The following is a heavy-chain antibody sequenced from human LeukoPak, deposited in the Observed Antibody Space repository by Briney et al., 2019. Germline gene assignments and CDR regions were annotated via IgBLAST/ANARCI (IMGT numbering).Heavy chain of an antibody. CDR1: GYTLTEVF. D-gene: IGHD2-15*01. Sequence: ASVKVSCKVSGYTLTEVFMHWVRQAPGKGLEWMGGFHPEAGETTYAQKFQGRVTMTEDTSTDTAYMELSSLRSEDTAVYYCATDSGYCSGGSCYTPPFDSWGQGTLVTVSS. CDR2: FHPEAGET. V-gene: IGHV1-24*01. CDR3: ATDSGYCSGGSCYTPPFDS. J-gene: IGHJ4*02.